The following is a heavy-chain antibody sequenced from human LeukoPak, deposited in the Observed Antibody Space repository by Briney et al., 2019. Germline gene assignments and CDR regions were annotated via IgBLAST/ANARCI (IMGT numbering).Heavy chain of an antibody. J-gene: IGHJ3*02. CDR1: GFTFSSYS. CDR2: IGGSGGST. D-gene: IGHD1-26*01. CDR3: AKPDYYSGSYFSAFDI. Sequence: GGSLRLSCAASGFTFSSYSMSWVRQAPGKGLEWVSAIGGSGGSTYYADSVKGRFTISRDNSKNTLYLQMNSLGAEDTAVYYCAKPDYYSGSYFSAFDIWGQGTMVTVSS. V-gene: IGHV3-23*01.